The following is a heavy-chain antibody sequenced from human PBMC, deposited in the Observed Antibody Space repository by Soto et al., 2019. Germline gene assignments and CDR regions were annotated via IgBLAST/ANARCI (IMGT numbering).Heavy chain of an antibody. CDR1: SGSISSSNW. Sequence: PSETLSLTCAVSSGSISSSNWWSWVRQPPGKGLEWIGEIYHSGSTNYNPSLKSRVTISVDKSKNQFSLKLSSVTAADTAVYYCARVPWSPDCSGGSCYDAFDIWGQGTMVTVSS. CDR2: IYHSGST. V-gene: IGHV4-4*02. J-gene: IGHJ3*02. D-gene: IGHD2-15*01. CDR3: ARVPWSPDCSGGSCYDAFDI.